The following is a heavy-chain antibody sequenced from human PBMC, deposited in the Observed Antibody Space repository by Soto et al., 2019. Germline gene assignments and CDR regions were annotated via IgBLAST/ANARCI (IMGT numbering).Heavy chain of an antibody. V-gene: IGHV3-23*01. J-gene: IGHJ6*02. CDR3: AKETMIVVVAYYYGMDV. CDR1: GFTFSSYA. D-gene: IGHD3-22*01. CDR2: ISGSGGST. Sequence: GGSLRLSCAASGFTFSSYAMSWVRQAPGKGLEWVSAISGSGGSTYYADSVKGRLTISRDNSKNTLYLQMNSLRAEDTAVYYCAKETMIVVVAYYYGMDVWGQGTTVTSP.